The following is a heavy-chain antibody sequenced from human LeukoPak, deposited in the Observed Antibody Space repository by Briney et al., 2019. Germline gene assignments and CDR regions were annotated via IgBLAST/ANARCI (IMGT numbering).Heavy chain of an antibody. Sequence: GGSLRLSCAASGFTFSSYAMHWVRQAPGKGLEWVAVISYDGSNKYYADSVKGRFTISRDNSKNTLYLQMNSLRAEDTAVYYCARGYSSSWYYFDYWGQGTLVTVSS. V-gene: IGHV3-30*14. D-gene: IGHD6-13*01. CDR2: ISYDGSNK. CDR1: GFTFSSYA. CDR3: ARGYSSSWYYFDY. J-gene: IGHJ4*02.